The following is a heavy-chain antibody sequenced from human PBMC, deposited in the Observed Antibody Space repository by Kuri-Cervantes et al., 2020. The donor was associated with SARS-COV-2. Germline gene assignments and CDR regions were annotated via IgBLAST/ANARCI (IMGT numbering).Heavy chain of an antibody. D-gene: IGHD2-2*01. V-gene: IGHV3-21*01. J-gene: IGHJ6*03. CDR2: ITRSSVYI. CDR3: AREYCSSTSCYGYYYMDV. Sequence: GGSLRLSCVASGFTFSAYTLNWVRQAPGKGLEWVSSITRSSVYISYADSLKGRFTISRDNAKNSLYLQMNSLRAEDTAVYYCAREYCSSTSCYGYYYMDVWGKGTTVTVSS. CDR1: GFTFSAYT.